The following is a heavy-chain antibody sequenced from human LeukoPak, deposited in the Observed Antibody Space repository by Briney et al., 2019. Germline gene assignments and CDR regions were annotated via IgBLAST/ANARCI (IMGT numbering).Heavy chain of an antibody. D-gene: IGHD3-22*01. Sequence: PGRSLRLSCAASGFTLTDYGIHWVRQAPGKGLEWVAVLSYDGSDRYYADSVNGRFTISRDISSDTVSLQMNSLRVEDTAVYFCARDRINMMVLVHASGLDLWGQGTLVTVSS. CDR3: ARDRINMMVLVHASGLDL. CDR1: GFTLTDYG. CDR2: LSYDGSDR. V-gene: IGHV3-30*01. J-gene: IGHJ5*02.